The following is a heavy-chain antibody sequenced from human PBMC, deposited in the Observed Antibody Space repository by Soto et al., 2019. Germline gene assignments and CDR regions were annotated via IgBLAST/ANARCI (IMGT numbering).Heavy chain of an antibody. V-gene: IGHV1-2*02. CDR3: ARGGGVGVAGSAAFDM. Sequence: QLHLVQSGAVVKKPGASVTVSCSASGYPVTAYYMHWVRQAPGRGLEWMGGINPATGAAKYTQTFQGRVTRTEDTPTSTVFMELRGLTSEDTAGFCCARGGGVGVAGSAAFDMWGQGTLVTVSS. D-gene: IGHD3-3*01. CDR1: GYPVTAYY. J-gene: IGHJ3*02. CDR2: INPATGAA.